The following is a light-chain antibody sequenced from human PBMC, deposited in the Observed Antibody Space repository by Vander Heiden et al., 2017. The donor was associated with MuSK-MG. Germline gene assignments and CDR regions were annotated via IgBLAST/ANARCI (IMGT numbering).Light chain of an antibody. CDR3: LQYGREGLT. CDR1: QSVSRSY. V-gene: IGKV3-20*01. Sequence: VLGRCPVTLSLSPGERATISCRASQSVSRSYLAWYQQKSGQAPRLLIYGASSRATGIPDRFSGSGSGTDLTLTRSRREAEDFAVHYSLQYGREGLTFGGGTKVEIK. J-gene: IGKJ4*01. CDR2: GAS.